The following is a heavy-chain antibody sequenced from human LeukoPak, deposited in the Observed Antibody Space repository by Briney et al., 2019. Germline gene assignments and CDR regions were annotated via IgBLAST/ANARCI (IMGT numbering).Heavy chain of an antibody. D-gene: IGHD6-19*01. V-gene: IGHV4-34*01. CDR2: INHSGST. J-gene: IGHJ4*02. CDR3: ARSSSGWFLDY. Sequence: SETLSLTCAVYGGSFSGYYWSWIRQPPGKGLEWIGEINHSGSTNYSPSLKSRVTISVDTSKNQFSLKLSSVTVADTAVYYCARSSSGWFLDYWGQGTLVTVSS. CDR1: GGSFSGYY.